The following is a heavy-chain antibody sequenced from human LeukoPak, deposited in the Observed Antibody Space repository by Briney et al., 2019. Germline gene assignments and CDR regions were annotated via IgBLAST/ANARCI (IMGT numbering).Heavy chain of an antibody. Sequence: GGSLRLSCAASGFTFSNFWMTWVRQAPGKGPEWLATIKQDGGDKWYVDSVKGRFTISRDNAKNSLYLQMNSLRAEDTAVYYCARYFDNTGYSWRRFDFWGQGALVTVSS. V-gene: IGHV3-7*01. D-gene: IGHD3-22*01. CDR2: IKQDGGDK. CDR3: ARYFDNTGYSWRRFDF. J-gene: IGHJ4*02. CDR1: GFTFSNFW.